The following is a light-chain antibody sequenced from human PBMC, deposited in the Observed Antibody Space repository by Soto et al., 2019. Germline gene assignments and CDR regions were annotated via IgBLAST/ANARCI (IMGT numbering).Light chain of an antibody. CDR1: QSVSSSY. Sequence: EIVMTQSPATLSLSPGQRATLSCRASQSVSSSYLAWYQQKPGQAPRLLIYNAFNRATGIPDRFSGSGSGTDFTLTISRLEPEDFAVYYCQQYGSSPGTFGGGTKVDIK. CDR3: QQYGSSPGT. J-gene: IGKJ4*01. V-gene: IGKV3-20*01. CDR2: NAF.